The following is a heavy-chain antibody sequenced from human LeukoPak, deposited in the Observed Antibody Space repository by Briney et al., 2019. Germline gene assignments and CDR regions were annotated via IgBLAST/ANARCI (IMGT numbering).Heavy chain of an antibody. J-gene: IGHJ4*02. V-gene: IGHV1-69*13. CDR2: IIPIFGTA. Sequence: ASVKVSCKASGGTFSSYAISWVRQAPGQGLEWVGGIIPIFGTANYAQKFQGRVTITADESTSTAYMELSSLRSEDTAVYYCARAEVIAVAGFGNFDYWGQGTLVTVSS. D-gene: IGHD6-19*01. CDR3: ARAEVIAVAGFGNFDY. CDR1: GGTFSSYA.